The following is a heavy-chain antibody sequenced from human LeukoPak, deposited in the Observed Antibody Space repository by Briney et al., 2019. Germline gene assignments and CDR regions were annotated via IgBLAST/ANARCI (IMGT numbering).Heavy chain of an antibody. D-gene: IGHD2-15*01. Sequence: SETLSLTCAVSGGSISSGGYSWSWIRQPPGKGLEWIGYIYHSGSTYYNPSLKSRVTISVDRSKNQFSLKLSSVTAADTAVYYCARSRQGSGLFSFWGQGTLVAVSS. V-gene: IGHV4-30-2*01. J-gene: IGHJ4*02. CDR2: IYHSGST. CDR1: GGSISSGGYS. CDR3: ARSRQGSGLFSF.